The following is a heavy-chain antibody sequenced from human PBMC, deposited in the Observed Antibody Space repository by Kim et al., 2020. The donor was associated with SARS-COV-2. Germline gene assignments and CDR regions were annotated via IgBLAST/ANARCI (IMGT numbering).Heavy chain of an antibody. V-gene: IGHV4-4*02. CDR2: IYHSGST. J-gene: IGHJ6*02. D-gene: IGHD1-1*01. CDR3: ATLTHDLSYGMDV. CDR1: GGSISSSNW. Sequence: SETLSLTCAVSGGSISSSNWWSWVRQPQGKGLEWIGEIYHSGSTNYNPSLKSRVTISVDKSKNQFSLKLSSVTAADTAVYYCATLTHDLSYGMDVWGQGTTVTVSS.